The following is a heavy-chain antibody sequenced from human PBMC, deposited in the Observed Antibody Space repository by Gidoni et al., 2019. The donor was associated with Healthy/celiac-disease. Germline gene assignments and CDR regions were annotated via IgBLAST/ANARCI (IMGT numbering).Heavy chain of an antibody. CDR3: ARHYYDSSGYYYVGSFDY. D-gene: IGHD3-22*01. J-gene: IGHJ4*02. CDR1: GYTFTSYG. CDR2: ISAYNGNT. V-gene: IGHV1-18*01. Sequence: QVQLVQSGAEVKKPGASVKVSCKASGYTFTSYGISWVRQAPGQGLEWMGWISAYNGNTNYAQKLQGRVTMTTETSTSTAYMELRSLRSDDTAVYYCARHYYDSSGYYYVGSFDYWGQGTLVTVSS.